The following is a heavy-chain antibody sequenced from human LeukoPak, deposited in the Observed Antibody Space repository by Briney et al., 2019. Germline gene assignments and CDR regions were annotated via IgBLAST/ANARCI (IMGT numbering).Heavy chain of an antibody. V-gene: IGHV4-59*01. J-gene: IGHJ4*02. D-gene: IGHD6-6*01. CDR2: IYHSGST. CDR1: GASITTYY. Sequence: NPSETLSLTCTVSGASITTYYWTWIRQPPGKGLEWIGYIYHSGSTNYNPSLKSRVTISLDTSRNQFSLRLSSVTAADTAVYFCAREYSTSSEGDYFDYWGQGSLVTVSS. CDR3: AREYSTSSEGDYFDY.